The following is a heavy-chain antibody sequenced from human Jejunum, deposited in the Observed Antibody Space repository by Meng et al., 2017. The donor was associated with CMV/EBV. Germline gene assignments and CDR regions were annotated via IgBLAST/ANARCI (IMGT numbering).Heavy chain of an antibody. CDR1: GFTFSDSY. CDR2: ISSSGSTI. D-gene: IGHD3-22*01. J-gene: IGHJ4*02. CDR3: ARTHYYDSSGPLDY. Sequence: GFTFSDSYMSWIRQAPGKGLEWVSYISSSGSTIYYADSVKGRFTISRDNAKNSLYLQMNSLRAEDTAVYYCARTHYYDSSGPLDYWGQGTLVTVSS. V-gene: IGHV3-11*01.